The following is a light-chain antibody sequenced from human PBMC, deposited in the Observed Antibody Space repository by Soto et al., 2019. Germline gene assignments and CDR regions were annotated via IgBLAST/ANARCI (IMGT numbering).Light chain of an antibody. Sequence: QSVLTQPPSVSGAPGQRVTISCTGSSSNIGAGYDVHWYQQLPGTAPKLLIYGNSNRPSGVPDRFSGSKSGTSASLAITGLEAEDEADYYCQSYDSSLGGYWVFVGGTKRTVL. V-gene: IGLV1-40*01. CDR3: QSYDSSLGGYWV. CDR2: GNS. CDR1: SSNIGAGYD. J-gene: IGLJ3*02.